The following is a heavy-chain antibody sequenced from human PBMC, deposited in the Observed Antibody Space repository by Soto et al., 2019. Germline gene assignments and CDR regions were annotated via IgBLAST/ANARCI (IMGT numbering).Heavy chain of an antibody. Sequence: KTSETLSLTCSVSSDSMNSGGYYWSWIRQHPGKGLESIGYIYSNGDTYYNPSLKSRVTISVDTSKNQFSLNLTSVTAADTAVYYCARRGGSSSGYYYYAMDVWGQGTTVTVSS. CDR2: IYSNGDT. V-gene: IGHV4-31*03. CDR1: SDSMNSGGYY. J-gene: IGHJ6*02. D-gene: IGHD6-6*01. CDR3: ARRGGSSSGYYYYAMDV.